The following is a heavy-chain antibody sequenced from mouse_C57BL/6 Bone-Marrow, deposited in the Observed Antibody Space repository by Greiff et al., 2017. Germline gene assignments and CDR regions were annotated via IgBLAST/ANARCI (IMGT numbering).Heavy chain of an antibody. D-gene: IGHD2-2*01. CDR1: GFSLTSYG. V-gene: IGHV2-2*01. J-gene: IGHJ1*03. CDR2: IWSGGST. Sequence: VHLVESGPGLVQPSQSLSITCTVSGFSLTSYGVHWVRQSPGKGLEWLGVIWSGGSTDYNAAFISRLSISKDNSKSQVFFKMNSLQADDTAIYYCARNIYYGYDNWYFDVWGTGTTVTVSS. CDR3: ARNIYYGYDNWYFDV.